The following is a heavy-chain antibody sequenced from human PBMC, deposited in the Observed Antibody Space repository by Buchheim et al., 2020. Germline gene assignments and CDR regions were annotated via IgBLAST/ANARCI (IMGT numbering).Heavy chain of an antibody. CDR1: GFTFSSYA. CDR3: ARDRKYSSSWYFGSEYYFDY. Sequence: QVQLVESGGGVVQPGRSLRLSCAASGFTFSSYAMHWVRQAPGKGLEWVAVISYDGSNKYYADSVKGRFTISRDNSKNTLSLQMNSLRAEDTAVYYCARDRKYSSSWYFGSEYYFDYWGQGTL. V-gene: IGHV3-30-3*01. J-gene: IGHJ4*02. D-gene: IGHD6-13*01. CDR2: ISYDGSNK.